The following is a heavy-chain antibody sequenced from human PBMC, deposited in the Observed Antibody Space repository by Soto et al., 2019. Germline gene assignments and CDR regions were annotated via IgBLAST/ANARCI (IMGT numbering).Heavy chain of an antibody. CDR1: GGTFSSYA. D-gene: IGHD3-3*01. V-gene: IGHV1-69*13. Sequence: ASVKVSCKASGGTFSSYAISWVRQAPGQGLEWMGGIIPIFGTANYAQKFQGRVTITADESTSTAYMELSSLRSEDTAVYYCARVTYGQFSPPYYYYYGMDVWGQGTTVTVSS. J-gene: IGHJ6*02. CDR3: ARVTYGQFSPPYYYYYGMDV. CDR2: IIPIFGTA.